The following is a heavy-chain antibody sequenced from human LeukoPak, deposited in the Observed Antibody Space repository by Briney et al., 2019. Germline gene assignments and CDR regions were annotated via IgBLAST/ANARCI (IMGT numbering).Heavy chain of an antibody. CDR2: INPSGGST. Sequence: ASVKVSCKASGYTFTSYYMHWVRQAPGQGLEWMGIINPSGGSTSYAQKFQGRATMTRDTSTSTVYMELSSLRSEDTAVYYCARDHYGSGPARYMDVWGKGTTVTVSS. D-gene: IGHD3-10*01. J-gene: IGHJ6*03. V-gene: IGHV1-46*01. CDR1: GYTFTSYY. CDR3: ARDHYGSGPARYMDV.